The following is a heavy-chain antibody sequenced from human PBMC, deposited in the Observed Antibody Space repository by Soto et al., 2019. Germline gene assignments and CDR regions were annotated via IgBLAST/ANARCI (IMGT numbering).Heavy chain of an antibody. CDR3: AREAVGGSGYYYFDY. D-gene: IGHD3-3*01. V-gene: IGHV1-69*13. J-gene: IGHJ4*02. CDR1: GGTFSSYA. CDR2: IIPIFGTA. Sequence: VASVKVSCKASGGTFSSYAISWVRQAPGQGLEWMGGIIPIFGTANYAQKFQGRVTITADESTSTAYMELSSLRSEDTAVYYCAREAVGGSGYYYFDYWGQGTLVTVSS.